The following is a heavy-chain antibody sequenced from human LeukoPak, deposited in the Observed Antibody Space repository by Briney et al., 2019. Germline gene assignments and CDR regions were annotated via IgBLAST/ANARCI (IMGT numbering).Heavy chain of an antibody. J-gene: IGHJ1*01. V-gene: IGHV4-34*01. CDR2: INHSGST. D-gene: IGHD2-15*01. Sequence: SETLSLTCAVYGGSFSGYYWSWIRQPPGKGLEWIGDINHSGSTNYNPSLKSRVTISVDTSKNQFSLKLSSVTAADTAVYYCARLSRQQDIVVVVAAPEYFQHWGQGTLVTVSS. CDR3: ARLSRQQDIVVVVAAPEYFQH. CDR1: GGSFSGYY.